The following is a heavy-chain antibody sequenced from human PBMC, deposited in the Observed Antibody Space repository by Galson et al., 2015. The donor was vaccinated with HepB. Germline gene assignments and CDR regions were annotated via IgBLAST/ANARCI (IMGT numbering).Heavy chain of an antibody. CDR2: IYYSGST. Sequence: ETLSLTCTVSGGSISSSSYYWGWIRQPPGKGLEWIGSIYYSGSTYYNPSLKSRVTISVDTSKNQFSLKLSSVTAADTAVYYCARQILVVAAIFWFDPWGQGTLVTVSS. V-gene: IGHV4-39*01. CDR1: GGSISSSSYY. D-gene: IGHD2-15*01. CDR3: ARQILVVAAIFWFDP. J-gene: IGHJ5*02.